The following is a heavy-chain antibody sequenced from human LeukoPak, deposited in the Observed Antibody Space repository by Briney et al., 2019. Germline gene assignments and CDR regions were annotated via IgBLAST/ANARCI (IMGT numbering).Heavy chain of an antibody. D-gene: IGHD3-3*01. V-gene: IGHV3-7*01. Sequence: PGGSLRLSCAASGFTLSSYWMSWVRQAPGKGLEWVANIKQDGSEKYYVDSVKGRFTISRDDAKNSLYLQMNSLRAEDTAVYYCARVGVVGAFDIWGQGTMVTVSS. CDR3: ARVGVVGAFDI. CDR1: GFTLSSYW. CDR2: IKQDGSEK. J-gene: IGHJ3*02.